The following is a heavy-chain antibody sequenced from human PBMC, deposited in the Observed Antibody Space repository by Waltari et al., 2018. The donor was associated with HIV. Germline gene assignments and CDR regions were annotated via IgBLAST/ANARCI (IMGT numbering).Heavy chain of an antibody. V-gene: IGHV3-49*04. CDR2: IRSRAYGGTT. CDR3: TRRTTHYYVDC. J-gene: IGHJ4*02. Sequence: EVQLVESGGGVVQQGRSLRLSCTASGFTFGDYAMSWVRQAPGKGLEWVGFIRSRAYGGTTEYAASVKGRFTISRDESKSIAYLQMNSLETEDTAVYYCTRRTTHYYVDCWGQGALVTVSS. D-gene: IGHD1-1*01. CDR1: GFTFGDYA.